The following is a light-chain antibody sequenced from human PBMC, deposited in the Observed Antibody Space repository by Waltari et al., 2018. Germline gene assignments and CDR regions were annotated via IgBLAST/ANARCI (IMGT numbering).Light chain of an antibody. CDR1: NSNPGSNY. Sequence: QSVLTQPPSASETPGQRVTISCSGSNSNPGSNYLYWYQQLPGTAPKLLIYRNNQRPSGVPDRFSASKSGTSASLAISGLRSEDEAVYYCASWDDSHYVFGTGTQVTVL. CDR3: ASWDDSHYV. V-gene: IGLV1-47*01. CDR2: RNN. J-gene: IGLJ1*01.